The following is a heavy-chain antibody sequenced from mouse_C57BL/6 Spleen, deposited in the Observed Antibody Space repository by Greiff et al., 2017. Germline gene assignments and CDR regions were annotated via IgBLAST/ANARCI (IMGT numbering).Heavy chain of an antibody. V-gene: IGHV1-53*01. CDR3: ERSPRVTTWDAMDY. CDR2: INPSNGGT. CDR1: GYTFTSYW. D-gene: IGHD2-5*01. J-gene: IGHJ4*01. Sequence: QVQLQQPGTELVKPGASVKLSCKASGYTFTSYWMHWVKQRPGQGLEWIGNINPSNGGTNYNEKFKSKATLTVDKASSTAYMQLSSLTSEDSAVYECERSPRVTTWDAMDYWGQGTSVTVSS.